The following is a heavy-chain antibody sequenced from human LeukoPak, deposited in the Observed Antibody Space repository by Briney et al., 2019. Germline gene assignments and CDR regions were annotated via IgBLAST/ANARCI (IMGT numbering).Heavy chain of an antibody. V-gene: IGHV3-21*06. D-gene: IGHD6-13*01. Sequence: GGSLRLSCAASGFAFRTCTMNWVRQAPGKGLEWVSFISSTGGNIYYVDSVKGRFTISRDNAKNSLYLQMNSLREEDTAVYYCGGEFSSSPASMDVWGQGASVTVSS. J-gene: IGHJ6*02. CDR1: GFAFRTCT. CDR2: ISSTGGNI. CDR3: GGEFSSSPASMDV.